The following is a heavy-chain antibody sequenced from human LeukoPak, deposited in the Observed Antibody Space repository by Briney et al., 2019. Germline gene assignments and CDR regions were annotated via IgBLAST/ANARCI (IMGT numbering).Heavy chain of an antibody. CDR3: ARGGSYLSAFDI. V-gene: IGHV3-53*01. CDR1: GFTVSSNY. J-gene: IGHJ3*02. D-gene: IGHD1-26*01. Sequence: GGSLTLSCVSSGFTVSSNYMSWVRQAPGKGLEWVSIIYSGGSTFYADSVKGRFTISRDNSKNTLYLQMNSLRAEDTAVYYCARGGSYLSAFDIWGQGTMVTVSS. CDR2: IYSGGST.